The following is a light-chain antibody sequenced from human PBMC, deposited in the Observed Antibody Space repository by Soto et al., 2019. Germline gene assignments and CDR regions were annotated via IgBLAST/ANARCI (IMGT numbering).Light chain of an antibody. Sequence: DIVMSQSPLSLPVTLGLPAFISCRSSQSLVHSPGNTYLNWFQQRPGQSPRRLIYKISNRDSGVPDRFRRSWVGTYFPLEINRVEAEDVGVYYCMQGGHWPYTFGQGTRLEI. J-gene: IGKJ2*01. V-gene: IGKV2-30*02. CDR3: MQGGHWPYT. CDR2: KIS. CDR1: QSLVHSPGNTY.